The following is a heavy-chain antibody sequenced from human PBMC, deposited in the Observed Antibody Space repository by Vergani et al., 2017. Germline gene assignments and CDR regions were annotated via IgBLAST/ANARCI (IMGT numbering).Heavy chain of an antibody. D-gene: IGHD1-26*01. Sequence: VQLLESGGGLVQPGGSLRLSCAASGFTFSSYGMHWVRQAPGKGLEWVAVIWYDGSNKYYADSVKGRFTISRDNSKNTLYLQMNSLRAEDTAVYYCARDRELVESTQNEDYFDYWGQGTLVTVSS. V-gene: IGHV3-33*01. CDR2: IWYDGSNK. CDR1: GFTFSSYG. CDR3: ARDRELVESTQNEDYFDY. J-gene: IGHJ4*02.